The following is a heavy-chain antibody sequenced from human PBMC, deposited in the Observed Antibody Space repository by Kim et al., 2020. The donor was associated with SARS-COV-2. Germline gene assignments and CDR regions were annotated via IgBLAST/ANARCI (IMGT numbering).Heavy chain of an antibody. Sequence: SETLSLTCTVSGGSISSYYWSWIRQPPGKGLEWIGYIYYSGSTNYNPSSKSRVTISVDTSKNQSSLKLSPVTAADTAVYYCARVALGDCSSTRCHKGFDPWGQGTLVTVSS. V-gene: IGHV4-59*01. CDR2: IYYSGST. CDR1: GGSISSYY. CDR3: ARVALGDCSSTRCHKGFDP. J-gene: IGHJ5*02. D-gene: IGHD2-2*01.